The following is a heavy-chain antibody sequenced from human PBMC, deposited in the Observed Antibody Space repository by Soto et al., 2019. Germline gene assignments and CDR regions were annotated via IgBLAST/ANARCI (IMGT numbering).Heavy chain of an antibody. CDR2: ISSYNGNT. CDR3: ARGPRYCSSSSCFSRVTWFDP. Sequence: QVQLVQSGAEVKKPGASVKVSCKASGYTFTSYGISWVRQAPGQGLEWMGWISSYNGNTNYAQKVQGRVTMTTDTSASTTCMELRSLRSDDTAVYYCARGPRYCSSSSCFSRVTWFDPWGQGTLVTVSS. D-gene: IGHD2-2*01. V-gene: IGHV1-18*01. J-gene: IGHJ5*02. CDR1: GYTFTSYG.